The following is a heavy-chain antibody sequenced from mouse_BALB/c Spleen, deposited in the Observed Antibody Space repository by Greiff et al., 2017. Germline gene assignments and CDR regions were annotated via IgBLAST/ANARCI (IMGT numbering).Heavy chain of an antibody. V-gene: IGHV1S56*01. CDR3: ARGRTYFDY. CDR1: GYTFTSYY. J-gene: IGHJ2*01. CDR2: IYPGNVNT. Sequence: VQLQQSGPELVKPGASVRISCKASGYTFTSYYIHWVKQRPGQGLEWIGWIYPGNVNTKYNEKFKGKATLTADKSSSTAYMQLSSLTSEDSAVYFCARGRTYFDYWGQGTTLTVSS.